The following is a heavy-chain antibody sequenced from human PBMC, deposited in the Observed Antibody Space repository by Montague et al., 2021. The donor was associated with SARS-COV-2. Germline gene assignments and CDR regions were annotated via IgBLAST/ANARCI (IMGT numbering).Heavy chain of an antibody. CDR1: GGSISSSSYY. J-gene: IGHJ3*02. CDR3: ASPTYYYDSSGSDAFDI. D-gene: IGHD3-22*01. CDR2: IYYSGST. V-gene: IGHV4-39*01. Sequence: SETLSLTCTVSGGSISSSSYYWGWIRQPPGKGLEWIGSIYYSGSTYYNLSRKSRVTISVDTSKNQFSLKLSTVTAADTAVYYCASPTYYYDSSGSDAFDIWGQGTMVTVSS.